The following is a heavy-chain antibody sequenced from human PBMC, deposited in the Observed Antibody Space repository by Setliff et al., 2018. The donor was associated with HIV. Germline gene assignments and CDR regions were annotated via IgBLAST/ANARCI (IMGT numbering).Heavy chain of an antibody. CDR3: VGGRGGFFDEPFDV. D-gene: IGHD3-16*01. V-gene: IGHV1-3*01. CDR2: INAAISHT. Sequence: ASVKVSCKASGYSFSSYAIHWVRQAAGQSPEWLGWINAAISHTRYSPKFQDRVTLTTDTSAGTIHMEMRSLRSEDTAVYYCVGGRGGFFDEPFDVRGPGTRVTVSS. CDR1: GYSFSSYA. J-gene: IGHJ3*01.